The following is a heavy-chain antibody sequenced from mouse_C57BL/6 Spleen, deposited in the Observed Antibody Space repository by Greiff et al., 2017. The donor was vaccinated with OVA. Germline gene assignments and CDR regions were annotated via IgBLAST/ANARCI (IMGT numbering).Heavy chain of an antibody. CDR2: INPSTGGT. CDR1: GYSFTGYY. Sequence: EVQLQQSGPGLVKPGASVKISCKASGYSFTGYYMNWVQQSPEKSLEWIGEINPSTGGTTYNQKFKAKATLSVDKSSSTAYMQLKSLTSEDSAVYYCARNGYDYLDYWGQGTTLTVSS. CDR3: ARNGYDYLDY. D-gene: IGHD2-2*01. V-gene: IGHV1-42*01. J-gene: IGHJ2*01.